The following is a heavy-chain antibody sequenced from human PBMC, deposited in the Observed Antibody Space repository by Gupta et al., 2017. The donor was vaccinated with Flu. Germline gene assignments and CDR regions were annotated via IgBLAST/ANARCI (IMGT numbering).Heavy chain of an antibody. J-gene: IGHJ4*02. Sequence: QVQLQESGPGLVKPSGTLSLTCAVSGDSISSSTWWSWVRQPPGKGLEWLGDIHHSGSTNYNPALKSRVTMKVDKSKNQFSLKVNSVTAADTAIYYCARAPLSVAPLPYFDNWGQGTLVTVSS. V-gene: IGHV4-4*02. CDR2: IHHSGST. CDR1: GDSISSSTW. CDR3: ARAPLSVAPLPYFDN. D-gene: IGHD4-23*01.